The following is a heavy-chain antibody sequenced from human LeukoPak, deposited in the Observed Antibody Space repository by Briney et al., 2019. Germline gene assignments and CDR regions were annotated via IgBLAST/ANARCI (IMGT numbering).Heavy chain of an antibody. J-gene: IGHJ3*02. V-gene: IGHV3-21*01. CDR3: ARAREWCSSTSCYDDAFDI. CDR1: GFTFSSYS. CDR2: ISSSSSYI. D-gene: IGHD2-2*01. Sequence: PGGSLRLSCAASGFTFSSYSMTWVRQAPGKGLEWVSSISSSSSYIYYADSGKGRFTISRDNAKNSLYLQMNSLRAEDTAVYYCARAREWCSSTSCYDDAFDIWGQGTMVTVSS.